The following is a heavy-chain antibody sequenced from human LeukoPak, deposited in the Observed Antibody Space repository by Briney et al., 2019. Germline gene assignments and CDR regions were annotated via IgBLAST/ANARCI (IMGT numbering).Heavy chain of an antibody. CDR1: GFTFSSYS. Sequence: GGSLRPSCAASGFTFSSYSMNWVRQAPGKGLEWDSSISSSSSYIYYADSVKGRFTISRDNAKNSLYLQMNSLRAEDTAVYYCARAISGSYLEFVDYWGQGTLVTVSS. D-gene: IGHD3-10*01. CDR2: ISSSSSYI. CDR3: ARAISGSYLEFVDY. J-gene: IGHJ4*02. V-gene: IGHV3-21*01.